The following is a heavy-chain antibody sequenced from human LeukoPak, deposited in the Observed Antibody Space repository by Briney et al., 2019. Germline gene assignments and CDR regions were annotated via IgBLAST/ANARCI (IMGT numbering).Heavy chain of an antibody. D-gene: IGHD4/OR15-4a*01. J-gene: IGHJ5*02. CDR2: ISAYNGNT. Sequence: ASVKVSRKASGYTFTSYGISWVRQAPGQGLEWMGWISAYNGNTNYAQKFQGRVTMTRNTSISTAYMELSSLRSEDTAVYYCARKNYGSKRWFDPWGQGTLVTVSS. CDR3: ARKNYGSKRWFDP. V-gene: IGHV1-18*01. CDR1: GYTFTSYG.